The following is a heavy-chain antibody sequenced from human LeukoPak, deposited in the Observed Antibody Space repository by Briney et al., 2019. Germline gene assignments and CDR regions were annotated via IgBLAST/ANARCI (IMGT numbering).Heavy chain of an antibody. CDR1: GGSFSGYY. J-gene: IGHJ4*02. V-gene: IGHV4-34*01. D-gene: IGHD5-18*01. CDR2: INHSGST. CDR3: ARTRAMSHPTFDY. Sequence: SETLSLTCAVYGGSFSGYYWSWIRQPPGKGLEWIGEINHSGSTNYNPSLKSRVTISVDTSKNQFSLKLSSVTAADTAVYYCARTRAMSHPTFDYWGQGTLVTVSS.